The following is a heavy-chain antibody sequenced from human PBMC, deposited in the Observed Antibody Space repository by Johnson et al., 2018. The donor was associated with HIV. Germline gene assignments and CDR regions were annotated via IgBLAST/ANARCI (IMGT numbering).Heavy chain of an antibody. V-gene: IGHV3-30*03. D-gene: IGHD5-18*01. CDR2: ISFSGVKK. CDR3: ARGGRGYSYSYAFDI. J-gene: IGHJ3*02. Sequence: VQLVESGGGLVQPGGSLRLSCAASGFTFSSYAMSWVRQAPGKGLEWVTVISFSGVKKYYADSVKGRFTISRDNSKGTLYLQMDGLRPEDTALYYCARGGRGYSYSYAFDIWGQGTMVTVSS. CDR1: GFTFSSYA.